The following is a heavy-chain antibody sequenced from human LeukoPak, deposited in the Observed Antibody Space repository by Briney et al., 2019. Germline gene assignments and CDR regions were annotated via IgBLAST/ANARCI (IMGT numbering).Heavy chain of an antibody. J-gene: IGHJ4*02. V-gene: IGHV3-33*01. D-gene: IGHD3-22*01. CDR2: IWYDGSNK. Sequence: GGSLRLSCAASGFSFSYYGMHWVRQAPGKGLEWVAVIWYDGSNKNYADSVKGRFTISRDNSKNTLYLQMNSLRAEDTAVYYCARGDTSGYQIGPFDYWGQGTLVTVSS. CDR1: GFSFSYYG. CDR3: ARGDTSGYQIGPFDY.